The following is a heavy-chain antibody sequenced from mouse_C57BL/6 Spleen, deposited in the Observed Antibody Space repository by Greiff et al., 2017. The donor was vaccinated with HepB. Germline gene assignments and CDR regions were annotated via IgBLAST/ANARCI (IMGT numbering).Heavy chain of an antibody. CDR3: ARSLYYYGSSYYFDY. V-gene: IGHV1-18*01. D-gene: IGHD1-1*01. CDR2: INPNNGGT. J-gene: IGHJ2*01. CDR1: GYTFTDYN. Sequence: EVQLQQSGPELVKPGASVKIPCKASGYTFTDYNMDWVKQSHGKSLEWIGDINPNNGGTIYNQKFKGKATLTVDKSSSTAYMELRSLTSEDTAVYYCARSLYYYGSSYYFDYWGQGTTLTVSS.